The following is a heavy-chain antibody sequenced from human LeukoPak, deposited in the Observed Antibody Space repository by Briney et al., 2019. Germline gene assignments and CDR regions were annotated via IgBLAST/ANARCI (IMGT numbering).Heavy chain of an antibody. J-gene: IGHJ4*02. CDR2: IRNKVNSCST. CDR1: GGSISSYY. D-gene: IGHD3-9*01. CDR3: ARVRYYLDY. Sequence: LSLTCTVSGGSISSYYWSWIRQPPGKGLEWVGRIRNKVNSCSTEYAASVKGRFTISRDDSKNSLYLQMNSLKTEDTAVYYCARVRYYLDYWGQGTLVTVSS. V-gene: IGHV3-72*01.